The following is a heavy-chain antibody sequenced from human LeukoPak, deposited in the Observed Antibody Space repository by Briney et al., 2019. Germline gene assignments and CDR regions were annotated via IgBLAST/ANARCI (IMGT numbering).Heavy chain of an antibody. CDR3: ARGTTAPAGIFDC. Sequence: SETLSLTCSVSGCSISSYYRSWVRQPAGKGLEWIGRIYSSGGASYNPSLNSRVTTSVDTSTNQFSLRLTSVTAADTTVSYCARGTTAPAGIFDCSGQRSPVTVSS. D-gene: IGHD6-13*01. CDR2: IYSSGGA. J-gene: IGHJ4*02. V-gene: IGHV4-4*07. CDR1: GCSISSYY.